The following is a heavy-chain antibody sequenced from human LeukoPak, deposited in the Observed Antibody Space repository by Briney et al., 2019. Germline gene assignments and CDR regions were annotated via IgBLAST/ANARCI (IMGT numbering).Heavy chain of an antibody. J-gene: IGHJ4*02. D-gene: IGHD3-22*01. CDR3: ARDSSDYYRIDY. CDR1: GGSISSYY. V-gene: IGHV4-59*08. CDR2: VFHSGST. Sequence: SETLSLTCTASGGSISSYYWSWIRQPPGKGLEWIGYVFHSGSTNYNPSLKSRVTISVDTSKNQFSLKLTSVTAADTAVYYCARDSSDYYRIDYWGQGTLVTVSS.